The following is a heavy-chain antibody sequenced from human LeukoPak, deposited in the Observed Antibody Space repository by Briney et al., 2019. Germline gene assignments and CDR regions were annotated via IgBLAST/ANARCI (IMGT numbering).Heavy chain of an antibody. J-gene: IGHJ3*02. CDR2: IYHSGTT. CDR3: ARLNYYYDSSGPQWAFDT. D-gene: IGHD3-22*01. CDR1: GYSISSGYY. Sequence: SETLSLTCTVSGYSISSGYYWAWIRQPPGKGLEWIGIIYHSGTTYYNPSLKSRVTISVDTSKNQFSLKLSSVTAADTAVYYCARLNYYYDSSGPQWAFDTWGQGTMVTVSS. V-gene: IGHV4-38-2*02.